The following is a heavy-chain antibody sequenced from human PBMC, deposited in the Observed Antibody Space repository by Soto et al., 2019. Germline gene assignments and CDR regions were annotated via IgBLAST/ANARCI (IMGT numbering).Heavy chain of an antibody. CDR2: INHSGST. J-gene: IGHJ3*02. CDR1: GGSFSGYY. D-gene: IGHD4-17*01. V-gene: IGHV4-34*02. CDR3: ARAYDYRDPRDALDT. Sequence: QVQLQQWGAGLLKPSGTLSLTCAVYGGSFSGYYWNWIRQSPGKGLEWIGKINHSGSTTYNPSLKSRVTISVDTSKNQFSLRLSSVTAADTAVYYCARAYDYRDPRDALDTWGQGTMVIVSS.